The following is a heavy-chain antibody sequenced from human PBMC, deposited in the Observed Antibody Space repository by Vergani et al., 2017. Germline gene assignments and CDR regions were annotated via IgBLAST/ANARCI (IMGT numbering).Heavy chain of an antibody. D-gene: IGHD6-19*01. Sequence: QVQLQQWGAGLLKPSETLSLTCAVYGGSFSGYYWSWIRQPPGKGLEWIGEINHSGSTNYNPSLKSRVTISGDTSKNQFSLKLSSVTAADTAVYYCARDGQWAFDYWGRGTLVTVSS. CDR3: ARDGQWAFDY. CDR2: INHSGST. J-gene: IGHJ4*02. CDR1: GGSFSGYY. V-gene: IGHV4-34*01.